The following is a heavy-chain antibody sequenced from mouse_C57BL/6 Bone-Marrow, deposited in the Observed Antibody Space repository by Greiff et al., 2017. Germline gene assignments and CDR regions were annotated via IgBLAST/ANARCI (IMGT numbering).Heavy chain of an antibody. J-gene: IGHJ2*01. Sequence: QVQLQQPGPELVKPGASVKISCKASGYSFTSYYIHWVKQRPGQGLEWIGWIYPGSGNTKYNEKFKGKATLTEDTSSSTAYMQLSSLTSEDSAVYYCAGMGTGNFYFWGQSTALTISS. CDR3: AGMGTGNFYF. CDR1: GYSFTSYY. D-gene: IGHD3-1*01. CDR2: IYPGSGNT. V-gene: IGHV1-66*01.